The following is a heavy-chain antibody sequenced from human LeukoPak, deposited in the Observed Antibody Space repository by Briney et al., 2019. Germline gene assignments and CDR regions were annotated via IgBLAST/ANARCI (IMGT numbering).Heavy chain of an antibody. CDR1: GLTFSTYW. CDR3: ATDRLNTNRIIFRFDH. Sequence: GGSLRLSCAASGLTFSTYWMMWVRQTPGKGLEWVANIDHNGSEKNYVDSVRGRFTISRDNADNLLYLQMNSLRVEDTAVYYCATDRLNTNRIIFRFDHWGQGALVTVSS. J-gene: IGHJ4*02. CDR2: IDHNGSEK. D-gene: IGHD1-14*01. V-gene: IGHV3-7*03.